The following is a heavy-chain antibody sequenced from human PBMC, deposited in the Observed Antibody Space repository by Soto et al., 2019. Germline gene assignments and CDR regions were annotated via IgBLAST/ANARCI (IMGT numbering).Heavy chain of an antibody. Sequence: SETLSLTCTVSGYSISSSNWWGWIRQPPGKGLEWIGYIYYSGTTYYNPSLKSRVTMSVDTSKNQFSLKLTSVTAVDTAVYYCARREIQGPIDYWGQGTPVTVSX. J-gene: IGHJ4*02. CDR1: GYSISSSNW. D-gene: IGHD1-26*01. CDR2: IYYSGTT. V-gene: IGHV4-28*01. CDR3: ARREIQGPIDY.